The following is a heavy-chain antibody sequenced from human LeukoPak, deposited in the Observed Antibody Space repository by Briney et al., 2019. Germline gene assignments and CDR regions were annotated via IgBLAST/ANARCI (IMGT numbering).Heavy chain of an antibody. D-gene: IGHD6-13*01. CDR1: GGSINSYY. CDR3: ARLSRGSSSDN. CDR2: IYYTGSS. J-gene: IGHJ4*02. Sequence: SETLSLTCTVSGGSINSYYWTWIRQSPGKGLEWIGYIYYTGSSNYNPSLKSRVTISLDASKNQFSLKLTSVTAADTAVYYCARLSRGSSSDNWGQGTLVTVSS. V-gene: IGHV4-59*08.